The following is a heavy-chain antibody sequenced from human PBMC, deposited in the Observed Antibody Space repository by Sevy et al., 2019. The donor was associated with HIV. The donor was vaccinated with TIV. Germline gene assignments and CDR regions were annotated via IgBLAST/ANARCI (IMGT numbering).Heavy chain of an antibody. CDR3: AKVEAAAGWGFYYYYYMDV. Sequence: GGSLRLSCAASGFTFSSYGMHWVRQAPGKGLERVAVIWYDGSNKYYADSVKGRFTISRDNSKNTLYLQMNSLRAEDTAVYYCAKVEAAAGWGFYYYYYMDVWGKGTTVTVSS. D-gene: IGHD6-13*01. CDR1: GFTFSSYG. J-gene: IGHJ6*03. V-gene: IGHV3-33*06. CDR2: IWYDGSNK.